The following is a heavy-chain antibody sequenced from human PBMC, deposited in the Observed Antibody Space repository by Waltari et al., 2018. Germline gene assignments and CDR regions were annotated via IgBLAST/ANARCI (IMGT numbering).Heavy chain of an antibody. CDR2: INQDGSEE. CDR1: RFTFSNYW. V-gene: IGHV3-7*01. Sequence: EVLLVESGGGLVQTGGSLRLSCAASRFTFSNYWMNWVRQAPGKGMEWVANINQDGSEEYYVDAVKGRFTSSRDNAKNSLYLEMKTLRAEDTAIYYCARTGARWLQFAAFDIWGQGTMVTVSS. CDR3: ARTGARWLQFAAFDI. D-gene: IGHD5-12*01. J-gene: IGHJ3*02.